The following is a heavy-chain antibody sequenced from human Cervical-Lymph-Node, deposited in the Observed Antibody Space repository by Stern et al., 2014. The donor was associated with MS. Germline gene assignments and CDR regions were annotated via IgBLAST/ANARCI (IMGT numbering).Heavy chain of an antibody. Sequence: QVQLVQSGTEVKKPGASVRVSCTASGYTFSIYYMHWVRHAPGQGLELLGIINPATGGPTYAQTFQDRVTMTNDTSTSTLYLEMSSLISEDTAVYYCARQNMVRGVTELDFWGQGTLVTVSS. D-gene: IGHD3-10*01. J-gene: IGHJ4*02. CDR3: ARQNMVRGVTELDF. CDR1: GYTFSIYY. V-gene: IGHV1-46*01. CDR2: INPATGGP.